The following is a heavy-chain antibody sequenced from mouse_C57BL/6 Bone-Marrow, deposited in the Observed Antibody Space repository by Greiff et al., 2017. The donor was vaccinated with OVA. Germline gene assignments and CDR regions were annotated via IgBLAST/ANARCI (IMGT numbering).Heavy chain of an antibody. CDR1: GYSITSGYY. CDR3: AEGTRAWFAY. V-gene: IGHV3-6*01. J-gene: IGHJ3*01. CDR2: ISYDGSN. Sequence: EVKLMESGPGLVKPSQSLSLTCSVTGYSITSGYYWHWIRQFPGNKLEWMGYISYDGSNNYNPSLKNRISITRDTSKNQFFLKLNSVTTEDTATYYCAEGTRAWFAYWGQGTLVTVSA. D-gene: IGHD3-3*01.